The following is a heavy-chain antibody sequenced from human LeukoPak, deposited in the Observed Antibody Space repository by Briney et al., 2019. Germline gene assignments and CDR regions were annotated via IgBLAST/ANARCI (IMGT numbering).Heavy chain of an antibody. D-gene: IGHD6-13*01. V-gene: IGHV3-11*04. Sequence: AGGSLRLSCAASGFTFSDYYMSWIRQAPGKGLEWVSYISSSGSTIYYADSVKGRFTISRDNAKNSLYLQMNSLRAEDTAVYYCARDRRQLAYFDYWGQGTLVTVSS. CDR3: ARDRRQLAYFDY. CDR1: GFTFSDYY. CDR2: ISSSGSTI. J-gene: IGHJ4*02.